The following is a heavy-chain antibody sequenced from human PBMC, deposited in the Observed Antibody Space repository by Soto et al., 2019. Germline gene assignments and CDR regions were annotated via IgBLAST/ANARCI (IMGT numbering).Heavy chain of an antibody. CDR3: AAFLWSRYGDQTRVSAFDI. Sequence: GASVKVSCKASGYTFTSYGISWVRQARGQRLEWIGWIVVGSGNTNYAQKFQERVTITRDMSTSTAYMELSSLRSEDTAVYYCAAFLWSRYGDQTRVSAFDIWGQGTMVTVSS. CDR1: GYTFTSYG. J-gene: IGHJ3*02. CDR2: IVVGSGNT. V-gene: IGHV1-58*02. D-gene: IGHD4-17*01.